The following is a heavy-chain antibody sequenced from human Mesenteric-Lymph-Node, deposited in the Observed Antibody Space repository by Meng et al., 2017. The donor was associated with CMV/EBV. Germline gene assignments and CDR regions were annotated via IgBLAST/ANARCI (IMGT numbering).Heavy chain of an antibody. CDR1: GFTFSNYW. D-gene: IGHD1-26*01. Sequence: GGSLRLSCAASGFTFSNYWMSWVRQAPGKGLEWVANIKQDGSEKYYVDSVKGRFTISRDNAKNSLYLQMNSLRAEDTAVYYCARAAPKVGYFDYWGQGTLVTVSS. V-gene: IGHV3-7*01. CDR2: IKQDGSEK. CDR3: ARAAPKVGYFDY. J-gene: IGHJ4*02.